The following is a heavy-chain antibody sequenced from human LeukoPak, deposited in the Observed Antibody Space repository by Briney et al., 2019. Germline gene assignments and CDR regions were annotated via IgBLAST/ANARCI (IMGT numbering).Heavy chain of an antibody. CDR1: GFTFGTYW. CDR3: AKSRRAYCSGGSCFGLWDY. V-gene: IGHV3-74*01. CDR2: INSDERST. J-gene: IGHJ4*02. D-gene: IGHD2-15*01. Sequence: GGSLRLSCAASGFTFGTYWMHWVREAPGEGLGWVSRINSDERSTTYADSVKGRFTISRDNAKNTLYLQMNSLRAEDTAVYYCAKSRRAYCSGGSCFGLWDYWGQGTLVTVSS.